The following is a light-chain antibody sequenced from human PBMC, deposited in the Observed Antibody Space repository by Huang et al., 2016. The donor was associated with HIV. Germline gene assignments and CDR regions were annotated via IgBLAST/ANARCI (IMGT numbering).Light chain of an antibody. CDR2: RSS. J-gene: IGKJ2*01. Sequence: DIQMTQSPSTLSTSVGDRVNITCRASQNISNWLAWYQLRPGQAPKLLIYRSSTVGTGVPSRFSGSGSGTDFTLSISSLQPDDFASYYCQHYSTHLYTFGQGTKL. CDR1: QNISNW. CDR3: QHYSTHLYT. V-gene: IGKV1-5*03.